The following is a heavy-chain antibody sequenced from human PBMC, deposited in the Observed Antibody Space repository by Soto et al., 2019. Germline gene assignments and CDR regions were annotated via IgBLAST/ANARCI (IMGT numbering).Heavy chain of an antibody. D-gene: IGHD3-3*01. J-gene: IGHJ6*02. CDR1: GYTFTGYY. CDR2: INPNSGGT. V-gene: IGHV1-2*04. CDR3: ARDDHPYYDFWSGPQHYGMDV. Sequence: QVQLVQSGAEVKKPGASVKVSCKASGYTFTGYYMHWVRQAPGQGLEWMGWINPNSGGTNYAQKFQGWVTMTRDTSISTAYMELSRLRSDDTALYYCARDDHPYYDFWSGPQHYGMDVWGQGTTVTVSS.